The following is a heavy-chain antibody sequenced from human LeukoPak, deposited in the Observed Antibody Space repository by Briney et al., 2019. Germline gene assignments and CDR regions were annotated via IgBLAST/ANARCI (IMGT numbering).Heavy chain of an antibody. CDR1: GGSINTYF. CDR3: ARDPSYTAMPGGWFDP. D-gene: IGHD5-18*01. V-gene: IGHV4-4*07. Sequence: SETLSLTCTVSGGSINTYFCSWIRQPAGKGLEWIGRIDASGSINYNPSLKSRVTMSVDRSKNQFSLKLSSVTAADTAVYYCARDPSYTAMPGGWFDPWGQGTLVTVSS. CDR2: IDASGSI. J-gene: IGHJ5*02.